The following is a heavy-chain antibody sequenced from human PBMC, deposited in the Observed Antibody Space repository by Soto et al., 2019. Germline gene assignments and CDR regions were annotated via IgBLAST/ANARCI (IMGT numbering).Heavy chain of an antibody. CDR3: AKEGMYSSGWYPSRGYFDY. CDR1: GFTFSSYA. V-gene: IGHV3-23*01. Sequence: GGSLRLSCAASGFTFSSYAMSWVRQAPGKGLEWVSAISGSGGSTYYADSVKGRFTISRDNSENTLYLQMNSLRAEDTAVYYCAKEGMYSSGWYPSRGYFDYWGQGTLVTVSS. J-gene: IGHJ4*02. D-gene: IGHD6-19*01. CDR2: ISGSGGST.